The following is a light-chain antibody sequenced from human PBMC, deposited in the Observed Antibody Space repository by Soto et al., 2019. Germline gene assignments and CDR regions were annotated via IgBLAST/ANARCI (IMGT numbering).Light chain of an antibody. V-gene: IGKV3-15*01. Sequence: EIVLTQSPGTLSLSLGERATLSCRASQSVSSNLAWYQQKPGQAPRLLIYGASTRATGIPARFSGSGSGTEFTLTISSLQSEDFAVYYCQQYNNWPRTFGQGTRLEIK. CDR2: GAS. J-gene: IGKJ5*01. CDR1: QSVSSN. CDR3: QQYNNWPRT.